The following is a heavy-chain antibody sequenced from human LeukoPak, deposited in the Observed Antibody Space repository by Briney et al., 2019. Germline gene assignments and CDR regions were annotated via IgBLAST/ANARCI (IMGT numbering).Heavy chain of an antibody. V-gene: IGHV4-4*02. CDR2: IYHSGST. CDR1: GFTFSSYAM. Sequence: GSLRLSCAASGFTFSSYAMSWVRQAPGKGLEWIGEIYHSGSTNYNPSLKSRVTISVDKSKNQFSLKLSSVTAADTAVYYCAREGGLSDPLFDYWGQGTLVTVSS. CDR3: AREGGLSDPLFDY. J-gene: IGHJ4*02. D-gene: IGHD3-16*02.